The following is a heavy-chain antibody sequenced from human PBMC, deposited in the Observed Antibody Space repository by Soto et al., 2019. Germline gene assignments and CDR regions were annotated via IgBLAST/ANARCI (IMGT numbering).Heavy chain of an antibody. CDR2: IIPIFGTA. V-gene: IGHV1-69*13. Sequence: SVKVSCKASGGTFSSYAISWVRQAPGQGLEWMGGIIPIFGTANYAQKFQGRVTITADESTSTAYMELSSLRSEDTAVYYCARHKAAAAANYYYYGMDVWGQGTTVTAP. D-gene: IGHD6-13*01. J-gene: IGHJ6*02. CDR1: GGTFSSYA. CDR3: ARHKAAAAANYYYYGMDV.